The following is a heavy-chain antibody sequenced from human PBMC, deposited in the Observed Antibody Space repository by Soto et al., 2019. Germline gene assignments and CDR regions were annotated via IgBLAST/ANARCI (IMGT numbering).Heavy chain of an antibody. V-gene: IGHV5-51*01. CDR3: ARFGSSYGKDYYGMDV. CDR1: GYSFTKDW. D-gene: IGHD5-18*01. Sequence: GESLKISCKGSGYSFTKDWIGWVRQMPGKGLEWMGIIYPSDSDTRYSPSFQGQVTISADKSISTAYLQWGSLKASDTAMYYCARFGSSYGKDYYGMDVWGQGTTVTVSS. CDR2: IYPSDSDT. J-gene: IGHJ6*02.